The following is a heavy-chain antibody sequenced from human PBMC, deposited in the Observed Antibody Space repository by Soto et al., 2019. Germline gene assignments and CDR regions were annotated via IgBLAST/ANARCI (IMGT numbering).Heavy chain of an antibody. D-gene: IGHD1-26*01. J-gene: IGHJ6*02. CDR2: IYYSGST. CDR1: GGSVSSGSYY. CDR3: ARDWSGSCGMDV. V-gene: IGHV4-61*01. Sequence: QVQLQESGPGLVKPSETLSLTCTVSGGSVSSGSYYWSWIRQPPGKGLEWIGYIYYSGSTNYNPSLKSRVTISVDTSKNQFSLKLSSVTAADTAVYYCARDWSGSCGMDVWGQGTTVTVSS.